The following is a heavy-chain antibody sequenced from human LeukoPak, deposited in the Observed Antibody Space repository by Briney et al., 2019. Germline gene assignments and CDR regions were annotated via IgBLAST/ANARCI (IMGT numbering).Heavy chain of an antibody. Sequence: ASVKVSCKASGYTFTSYDINWVRQATGQGLEWMGWMNPNSGNTGYAQKFQGRVTITRNTSISTAYMELSSLRSEDTAVYYCAGRYCSGGSCYSSYFDYWGQGTLVTVSS. CDR1: GYTFTSYD. CDR2: MNPNSGNT. V-gene: IGHV1-8*03. CDR3: AGRYCSGGSCYSSYFDY. J-gene: IGHJ4*02. D-gene: IGHD2-15*01.